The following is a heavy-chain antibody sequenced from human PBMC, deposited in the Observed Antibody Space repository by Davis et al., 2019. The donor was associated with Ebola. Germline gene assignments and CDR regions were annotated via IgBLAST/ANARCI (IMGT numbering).Heavy chain of an antibody. CDR1: GFTFSSYE. V-gene: IGHV3-48*03. CDR3: ARGPPGSVIVVVTTTPFDY. CDR2: ISSSCSTI. J-gene: IGHJ4*02. D-gene: IGHD3-22*01. Sequence: GGSLRLSCAASGFTFSSYEMNWVRQAPGKGLEWVSYISSSCSTIYYADSVKGRFTISRDNAKNSLYLQMNSLRAEDTAVYYCARGPPGSVIVVVTTTPFDYWGQGTLVTVSS.